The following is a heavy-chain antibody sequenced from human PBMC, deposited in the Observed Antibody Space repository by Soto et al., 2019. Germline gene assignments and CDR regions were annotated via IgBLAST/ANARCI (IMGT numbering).Heavy chain of an antibody. CDR1: GVPFSNYG. J-gene: IGHJ4*02. Sequence: GGSLRLSCAASGVPFSNYGMHWIRQAPGTGLEWVSAIRGGESIKDYADSVKGRFTISRDNSKNTLYLQMNSLRAEDTAVYYCAKDRTKQYQLLWSYFDYWGQGTLVTVSS. CDR3: AKDRTKQYQLLWSYFDY. CDR2: IRGGESIK. D-gene: IGHD2-2*01. V-gene: IGHV3-23*01.